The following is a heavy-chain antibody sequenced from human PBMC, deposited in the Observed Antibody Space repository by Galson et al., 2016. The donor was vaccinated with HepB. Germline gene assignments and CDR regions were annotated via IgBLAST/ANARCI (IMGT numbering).Heavy chain of an antibody. CDR1: GFTFSSRV. V-gene: IGHV3-23*01. Sequence: SLRLSCAASGFTFSSRVMTWVRQAPGKGLEWVSGVSSSGGSTYYADSVKGRFIISRDNSKNTLYLQMNSLKDEDTAVFYCARGSGNYYKGRFYFDYWGQGILVTVSS. D-gene: IGHD3-10*01. J-gene: IGHJ4*02. CDR2: VSSSGGST. CDR3: ARGSGNYYKGRFYFDY.